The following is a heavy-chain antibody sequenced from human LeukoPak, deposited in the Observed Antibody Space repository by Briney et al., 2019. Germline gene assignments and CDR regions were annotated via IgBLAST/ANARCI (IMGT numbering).Heavy chain of an antibody. D-gene: IGHD3-22*01. CDR2: IRYDGSNK. CDR3: AKRFYYYDSSGYIDY. J-gene: IGHJ4*02. Sequence: PRGSLRLSCAASGFTFSSYGMHWVRQAPGEGLEWVAFIRYDGSNKYYADSVKGRFTISRDNSKNTLYLQMNSLRVEDTAVYYCAKRFYYYDSSGYIDYWGQGTLVTVSS. V-gene: IGHV3-30*02. CDR1: GFTFSSYG.